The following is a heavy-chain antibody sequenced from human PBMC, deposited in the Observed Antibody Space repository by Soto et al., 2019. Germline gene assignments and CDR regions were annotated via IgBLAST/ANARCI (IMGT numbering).Heavy chain of an antibody. CDR3: ARVHSSGALYGMDV. D-gene: IGHD6-25*01. J-gene: IGHJ6*02. Sequence: PGESLKISCKGSGYSFTSYWISWVRQMPGKVLEWMGRIDPSDSYTNYSPSFQGHVTISADKSISTAYLQWSSLKASDTAMYYCARVHSSGALYGMDVWGQGXTVTVYS. CDR2: IDPSDSYT. V-gene: IGHV5-10-1*01. CDR1: GYSFTSYW.